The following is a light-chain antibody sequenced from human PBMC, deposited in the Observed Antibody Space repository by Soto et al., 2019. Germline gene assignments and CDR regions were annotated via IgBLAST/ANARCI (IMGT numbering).Light chain of an antibody. CDR2: GAS. Sequence: EIVLTQSPGTLSLSPGEGATLSCRASQSVTNNYLAWYQQNPGQAPRLLIYGASSRASGIPDRFSGSGSRTDFPLTISRLEPEDFAVYYCQQYTSSFTFGPGTKVDI. CDR3: QQYTSSFT. J-gene: IGKJ3*01. V-gene: IGKV3-20*01. CDR1: QSVTNNY.